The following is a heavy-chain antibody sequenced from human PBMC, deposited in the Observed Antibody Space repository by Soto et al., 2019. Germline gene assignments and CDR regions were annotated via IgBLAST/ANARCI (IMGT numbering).Heavy chain of an antibody. J-gene: IGHJ4*02. CDR3: AGVRCGQLV. CDR2: IGGGGGDI. D-gene: IGHD3-10*01. Sequence: EVQLLESGGGLVQPGGSLRLSCAASGFTCSSYAMSWVRQAPGKGLEWVSIIGGGGGDIYYPESVKGRFTISRDNSRDTLYLGMTSLSDEDTAVNYCAGVRCGQLVWGQGTLVTVSS. CDR1: GFTCSSYA. V-gene: IGHV3-23*01.